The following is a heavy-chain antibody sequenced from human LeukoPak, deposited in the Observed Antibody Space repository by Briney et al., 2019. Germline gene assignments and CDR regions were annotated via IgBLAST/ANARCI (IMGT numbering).Heavy chain of an antibody. Sequence: GGSLRLSCAASGFTFSSYAMSWVRQAPGKGLEWVSAISGSGGSTYYADSVKGRFTISRDNSKNTLYLQMNGLRAEDTAVYYCAKVGGSRGVVVTLYYFDYWGQGTLVTVSS. D-gene: IGHD2-21*02. CDR2: ISGSGGST. CDR3: AKVGGSRGVVVTLYYFDY. CDR1: GFTFSSYA. J-gene: IGHJ4*02. V-gene: IGHV3-23*01.